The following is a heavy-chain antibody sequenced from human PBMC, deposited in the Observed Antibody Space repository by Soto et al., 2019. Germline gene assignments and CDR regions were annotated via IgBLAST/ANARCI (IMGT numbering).Heavy chain of an antibody. J-gene: IGHJ5*02. CDR2: IYYSGST. CDR1: GGSISSGGYY. D-gene: IGHD6-13*01. V-gene: IGHV4-31*03. CDR3: ARGAAAGNNSFDP. Sequence: SETLSLTCTVSGGSISSGGYYWSWIRQHPGKGLEWIGYIYYSGSTYYNPSLKSRVTISVDTSKNQFSLKLSSVTAADTAVYYCARGAAAGNNSFDPWGQGTLVTVSS.